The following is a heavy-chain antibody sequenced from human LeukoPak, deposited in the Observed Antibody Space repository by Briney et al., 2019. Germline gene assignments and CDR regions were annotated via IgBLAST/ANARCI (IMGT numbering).Heavy chain of an antibody. Sequence: ASVKVSCKASGYTFTGYYMHWVRQAPGQGLEWMGYINPNSGGTNYARKFQGRVTMTRDTSISTVYMELSRLGSDDTAVYFCARDPQLTYCGGDCPLGSFDYWGQGTLVTVSS. CDR1: GYTFTGYY. CDR3: ARDPQLTYCGGDCPLGSFDY. CDR2: INPNSGGT. D-gene: IGHD2-21*02. V-gene: IGHV1-2*02. J-gene: IGHJ4*02.